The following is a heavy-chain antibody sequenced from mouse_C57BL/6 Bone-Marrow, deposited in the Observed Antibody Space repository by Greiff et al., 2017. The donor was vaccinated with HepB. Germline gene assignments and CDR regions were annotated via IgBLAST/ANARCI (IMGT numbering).Heavy chain of an antibody. D-gene: IGHD2-13*01. J-gene: IGHJ2*01. CDR3: TTRGDPYYFDY. CDR2: IDPENGDT. Sequence: VQLQQSGAELVRPGASVKLSCTASGFNIKDDYMHWVKQRPEQGLEWIGWIDPENGDTEYASKFQGKATITADTSSNTAYLQLSSLTSEDTAVYYGTTRGDPYYFDYWGQGTTLTVSS. CDR1: GFNIKDDY. V-gene: IGHV14-4*01.